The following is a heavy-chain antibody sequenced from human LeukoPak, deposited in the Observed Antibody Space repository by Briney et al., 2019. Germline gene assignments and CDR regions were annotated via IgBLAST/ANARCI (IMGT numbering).Heavy chain of an antibody. V-gene: IGHV1-2*02. CDR2: INPNSGGT. CDR3: ARDGPGIFGVVNYMDV. J-gene: IGHJ6*03. CDR1: GYTFTGYY. Sequence: ASVKVSCKASGYTFTGYYMHWVRQAPGRGLEWMGWINPNSGGTNYAQKFQGRATMTRDTSISTAYMELSRLRSDDTAVYYCARDGPGIFGVVNYMDVWGKGTTVTVSS. D-gene: IGHD3-3*01.